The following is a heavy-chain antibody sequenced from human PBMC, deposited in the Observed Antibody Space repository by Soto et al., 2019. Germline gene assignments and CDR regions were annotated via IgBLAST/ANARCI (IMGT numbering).Heavy chain of an antibody. CDR2: ISCAGTST. Sequence: QVQLVESGGGVVQPGRSLRLSCAASGFTLSSYAMHWVRQAPGKGLEWVAVISCAGTSTYYADSVRGRFTISRDNSKXXXXXXXXXXXXXXXXXXXXXXXPGHDGNEYYTFDSWGQGTLVTVSS. J-gene: IGHJ4*02. D-gene: IGHD3-3*01. CDR3: XXXPGHDGNEYYTFDS. CDR1: GFTLSSYA. V-gene: IGHV3-30-3*01.